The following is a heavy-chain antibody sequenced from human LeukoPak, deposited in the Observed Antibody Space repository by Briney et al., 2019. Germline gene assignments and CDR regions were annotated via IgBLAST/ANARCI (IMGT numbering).Heavy chain of an antibody. CDR3: ARDLRYSSSWSPRAWFDP. J-gene: IGHJ5*02. CDR2: INPNSGGT. D-gene: IGHD6-13*01. CDR1: GYTFTGYY. V-gene: IGHV1-2*02. Sequence: ASVKVSCKASGYTFTGYYMHWVRQAPGQGLEWMGWINPNSGGTNYAQKFQGRVTMTRDTSISTAYMELSRLRSDDTAVYYCARDLRYSSSWSPRAWFDPWGQGTLVTVSS.